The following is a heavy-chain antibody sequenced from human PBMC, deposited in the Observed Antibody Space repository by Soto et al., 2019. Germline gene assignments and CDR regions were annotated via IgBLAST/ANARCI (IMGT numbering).Heavy chain of an antibody. V-gene: IGHV3-23*01. CDR2: ISGSGGST. D-gene: IGHD3-10*01. Sequence: GGSLRLSCAASGFTFSSYAMSWVRQAPGKGLEWVSAISGSGGSTYYADSVKGRFTISRDNSKNTLYLQMNSLRAEDTAVYYCAKDRLWFGEISAAFDIWGQGTMVTVSS. CDR1: GFTFSSYA. J-gene: IGHJ3*02. CDR3: AKDRLWFGEISAAFDI.